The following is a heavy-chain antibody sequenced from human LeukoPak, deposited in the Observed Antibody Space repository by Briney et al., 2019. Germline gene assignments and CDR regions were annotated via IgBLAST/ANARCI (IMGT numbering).Heavy chain of an antibody. CDR3: ARDGGCCSAAGTENWFDP. V-gene: IGHV3-21*01. D-gene: IGHD6-13*01. CDR2: ISSSSSYI. J-gene: IGHJ5*02. Sequence: GGSLRPSCAASGFTFSSYSMNWVRQAPGKGLEWVPSISSSSSYIYYADSVKGRFTISRDNAKNSLYLQMNSLRAEDTAVYYCARDGGCCSAAGTENWFDPWGQGTLVTVSS. CDR1: GFTFSSYS.